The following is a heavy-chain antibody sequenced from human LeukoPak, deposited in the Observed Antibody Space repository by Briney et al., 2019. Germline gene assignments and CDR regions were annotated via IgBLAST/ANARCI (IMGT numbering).Heavy chain of an antibody. CDR1: GFTFSSYS. CDR2: ISSSSSYI. J-gene: IGHJ4*02. CDR3: ARESIADKYYFDY. D-gene: IGHD6-6*01. Sequence: PGGSLRLSCAASGFTFSSYSVNWVRQAPGKGLEWVSYISSSSSYIYYADSVKGRFTISRDNAKNSLYLQMNSLRAEDTAVYYCARESIADKYYFDYWGQGTLVTVSS. V-gene: IGHV3-21*01.